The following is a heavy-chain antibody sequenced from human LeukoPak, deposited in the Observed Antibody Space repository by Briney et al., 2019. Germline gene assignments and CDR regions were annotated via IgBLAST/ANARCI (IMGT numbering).Heavy chain of an antibody. J-gene: IGHJ4*02. CDR1: GYTFSSYW. CDR2: IHPGDSDT. CDR3: SRRGVGSDDY. V-gene: IGHV5-51*01. D-gene: IGHD3-10*01. Sequence: GESLKISCKSSGYTFSSYWIGWVRQMPGKGLEWMGIIHPGDSDTRYSPSFQGQVTISADKSTSTVYLQWCSLKASDSAMYYCSRRGVGSDDYWGQGTLLIVSS.